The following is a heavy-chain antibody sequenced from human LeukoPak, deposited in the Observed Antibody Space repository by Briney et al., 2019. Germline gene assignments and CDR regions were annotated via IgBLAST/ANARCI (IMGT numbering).Heavy chain of an antibody. CDR2: IYTSGST. Sequence: SETLSLTCTVAGGSISSCYCSCIRQPAGKGLEWIGRIYTSGSTNYNPSLKSRVTISVDKSKNRFSLKLSSVTAADTAVYYCARDPNLAGRTSTSCYNYWGQGTLVTVSS. CDR3: ARDPNLAGRTSTSCYNY. J-gene: IGHJ4*02. V-gene: IGHV4-4*07. D-gene: IGHD2-2*02. CDR1: GGSISSCY.